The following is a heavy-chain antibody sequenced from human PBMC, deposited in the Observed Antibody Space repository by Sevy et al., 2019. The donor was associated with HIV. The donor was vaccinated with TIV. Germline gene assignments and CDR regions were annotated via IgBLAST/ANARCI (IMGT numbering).Heavy chain of an antibody. V-gene: IGHV3-21*04. CDR1: GFTFDSHT. J-gene: IGHJ3*02. CDR3: ARVKDYGDYGAYDI. Sequence: GGSLRLSCAGSGFTFDSHTMNWVRQAPGKGLEWVSSISSSSSYIYYGDSVKGRFTISRDNAKSSLFLQMNSLRAEDTAIYFCARVKDYGDYGAYDIWGQGTMVTVSS. CDR2: ISSSSSYI. D-gene: IGHD4-17*01.